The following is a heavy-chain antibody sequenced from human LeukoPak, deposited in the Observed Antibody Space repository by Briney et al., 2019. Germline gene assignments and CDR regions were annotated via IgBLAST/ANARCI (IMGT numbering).Heavy chain of an antibody. Sequence: GGSLRLSCAASGFTFSSYSMNWVRQAPGKGLEWVSSISSSSSYIYYADSEKGRFTISRDNAKNSLYLQMNSLRAEDTAVYYCARVPTVLAAAGTRYYYYYYGMDVWGQGTTVTVSS. CDR2: ISSSSSYI. V-gene: IGHV3-21*01. CDR3: ARVPTVLAAAGTRYYYYYYGMDV. CDR1: GFTFSSYS. J-gene: IGHJ6*02. D-gene: IGHD6-13*01.